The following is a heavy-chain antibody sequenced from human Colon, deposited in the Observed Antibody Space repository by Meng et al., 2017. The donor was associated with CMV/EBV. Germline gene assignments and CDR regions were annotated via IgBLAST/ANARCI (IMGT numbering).Heavy chain of an antibody. J-gene: IGHJ5*02. CDR3: AKGRNFIDP. D-gene: IGHD2/OR15-2a*01. Sequence: GESLKISCAASGFTFSSYAMSWVRQAPGKGLEWVSAISGSGGSTYYADSVKGRFAISRDNSKNTLYLQMNSLRAEDTAVYYCAKGRNFIDPWGQGTLVTVSS. CDR1: GFTFSSYA. CDR2: ISGSGGST. V-gene: IGHV3-23*01.